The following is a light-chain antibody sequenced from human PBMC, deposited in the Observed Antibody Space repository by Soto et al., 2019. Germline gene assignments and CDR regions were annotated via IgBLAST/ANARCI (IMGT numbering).Light chain of an antibody. CDR1: QGIRND. Sequence: DIQMTQFPSSLSASVGDRVTITCRTSQGIRNDLGWYQQKPGKAPKRLIYAASSLQSGVPSRFSDSGSGTEFTLAISSLQPEDSATFYCLQHSTYPLTFGQGTKVEIK. CDR2: AAS. V-gene: IGKV1-17*01. CDR3: LQHSTYPLT. J-gene: IGKJ1*01.